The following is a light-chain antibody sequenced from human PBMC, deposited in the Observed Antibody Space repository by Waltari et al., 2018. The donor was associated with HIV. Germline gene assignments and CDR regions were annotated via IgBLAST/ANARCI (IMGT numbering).Light chain of an antibody. CDR3: AAWDDSLRGHVV. CDR1: RSNIGSNF. J-gene: IGLJ2*01. Sequence: QSVLTQPPSASATPGQRVTISCSGTRSNIGSNFVFWYQQFPGTAPKLLMYKNSKRFSGVPDRFSGSKSGTSASLAISGLRSEDEAVYYCAAWDDSLRGHVVFGGGTNLTV. V-gene: IGLV1-47*01. CDR2: KNS.